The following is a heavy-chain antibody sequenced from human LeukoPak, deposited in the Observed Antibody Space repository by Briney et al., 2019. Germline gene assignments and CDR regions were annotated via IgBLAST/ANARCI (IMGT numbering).Heavy chain of an antibody. CDR3: ARVKTTLFDY. Sequence: SETLSLTCTVSGGSISSSSYYWGWIRQPPGKGLEWIGNIFYGGSTYYNPSLKSRVTISVDTSKNQFSLRLSSVTAADTAVYYCARVKTTLFDYWGQGTLVTVSS. D-gene: IGHD2-15*01. CDR1: GGSISSSSYY. CDR2: IFYGGST. J-gene: IGHJ4*02. V-gene: IGHV4-39*07.